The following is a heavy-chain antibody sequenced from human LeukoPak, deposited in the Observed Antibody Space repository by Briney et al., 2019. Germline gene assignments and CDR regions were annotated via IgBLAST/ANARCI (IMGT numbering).Heavy chain of an antibody. V-gene: IGHV4-39*01. CDR2: IYYSGST. D-gene: IGHD3-22*01. J-gene: IGHJ4*02. CDR3: ASYKMYYYDTSGYYYGFDY. Sequence: SETLSLTCTVSGGSISSSSYYWDWIRQPPGKGPEWIGNIYYSGSTYYNPSLKSRVTISVDTSKNQFSLKLSSVTAADTAVYYCASYKMYYYDTSGYYYGFDYWGQGTLVTVSS. CDR1: GGSISSSSYY.